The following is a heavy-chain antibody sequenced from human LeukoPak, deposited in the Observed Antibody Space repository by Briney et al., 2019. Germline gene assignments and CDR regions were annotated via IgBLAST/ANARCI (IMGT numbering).Heavy chain of an antibody. V-gene: IGHV3-23*01. Sequence: GGTLRLSCAAYGFTFSSYAMSWVRQAPWKGLEWVSAISGSGGSTYYADSVKGRFTISGDNSKNTLYLQMNSLRAEDTAVYYCAKGLGSYYDSSGYSSGHCLFDYWGQGTLVTVSS. J-gene: IGHJ4*02. CDR1: GFTFSSYA. CDR2: ISGSGGST. D-gene: IGHD3-22*01. CDR3: AKGLGSYYDSSGYSSGHCLFDY.